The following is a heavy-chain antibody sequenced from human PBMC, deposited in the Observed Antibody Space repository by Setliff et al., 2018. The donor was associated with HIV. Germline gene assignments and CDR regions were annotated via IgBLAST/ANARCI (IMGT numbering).Heavy chain of an antibody. Sequence: GGSLRLSCAASGFSFSTYEMKWVRQAPGKGLEWLSYIDKGGRTTYYAGSVKGRFTISRDDAKNSLYLQMNSLRADDTAVYYCAALSVRTNPVYGVISTRFDPWGQGSLVTVSS. V-gene: IGHV3-48*03. CDR3: AALSVRTNPVYGVISTRFDP. J-gene: IGHJ5*02. CDR2: IDKGGRTT. CDR1: GFSFSTYE. D-gene: IGHD2-8*01.